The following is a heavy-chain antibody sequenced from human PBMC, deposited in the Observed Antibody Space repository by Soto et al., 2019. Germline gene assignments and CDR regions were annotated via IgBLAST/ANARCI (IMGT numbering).Heavy chain of an antibody. CDR3: ARDIYCSGGSCYGDYYYYYGMDV. CDR2: ISAYNGNT. Sequence: ASVKVSCKASGYTFTSYVISWVRQAPGQGLEWMGWISAYNGNTNYAQKLQGRVTMTTDTSTSTAYMELRSLRSDDTAVYYCARDIYCSGGSCYGDYYYYYGMDVWGQGTTVTVSS. J-gene: IGHJ6*02. D-gene: IGHD2-15*01. V-gene: IGHV1-18*01. CDR1: GYTFTSYV.